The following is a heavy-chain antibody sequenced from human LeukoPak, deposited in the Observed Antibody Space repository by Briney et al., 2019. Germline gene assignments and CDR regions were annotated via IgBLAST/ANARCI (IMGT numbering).Heavy chain of an antibody. V-gene: IGHV4-34*01. CDR3: ARYSGWFLYYFVY. CDR2: INHSGST. J-gene: IGHJ4*02. D-gene: IGHD6-19*01. Sequence: SETLSLTCAVYGGSFSGYYWSWIRQPPGKGLEWIGEINHSGSTNYNPSLKSRVTISVDTSKNQFSLKLSSVTAADTAVYYCARYSGWFLYYFVYWGQGTLVTVSS. CDR1: GGSFSGYY.